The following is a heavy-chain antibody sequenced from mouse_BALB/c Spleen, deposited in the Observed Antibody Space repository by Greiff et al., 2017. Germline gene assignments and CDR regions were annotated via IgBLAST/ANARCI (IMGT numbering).Heavy chain of an antibody. CDR2: ISSGGGST. CDR1: GFAFSSYD. D-gene: IGHD2-1*01. V-gene: IGHV5-12-1*01. J-gene: IGHJ2*01. CDR3: ASDSPDGNYNY. Sequence: EVQRVESGGGLVKPGGSLKLSCAASGFAFSSYDMPWVRQTPEKRLEWVAYISSGGGSTYYPDTVKGRFTMSGDNAKNTLYMQMSSLKSEDTAMYYCASDSPDGNYNYWGQGTTLTVSS.